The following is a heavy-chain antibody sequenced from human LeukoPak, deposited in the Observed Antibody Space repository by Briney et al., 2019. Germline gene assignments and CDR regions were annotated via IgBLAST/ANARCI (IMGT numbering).Heavy chain of an antibody. CDR3: ARGGSGFDY. Sequence: GGSLRLSCVASGFTVSDNYMSWVRQAPGKGLEWVSVIYSGGYTNYADSVKGRFTISRDNSKNTLSLQMNSLGVDDTAVDYCARGGSGFDYWGQGTLVTVSS. D-gene: IGHD6-19*01. CDR1: GFTVSDNY. V-gene: IGHV3-53*01. CDR2: IYSGGYT. J-gene: IGHJ4*02.